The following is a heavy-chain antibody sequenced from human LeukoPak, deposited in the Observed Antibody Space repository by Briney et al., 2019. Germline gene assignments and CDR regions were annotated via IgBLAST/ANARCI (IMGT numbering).Heavy chain of an antibody. CDR3: AKAWSGYYLVPFDY. Sequence: GGSLRLSCAASGFTFSSYAMSWVRQAPGKGLEWVSAISGSGGSTYYADSVEGRFTISRDNSKNTLYLQMNSLRAEDTAVYYCAKAWSGYYLVPFDYWGQGTLVTVSS. J-gene: IGHJ4*02. V-gene: IGHV3-23*01. CDR2: ISGSGGST. CDR1: GFTFSSYA. D-gene: IGHD3-3*01.